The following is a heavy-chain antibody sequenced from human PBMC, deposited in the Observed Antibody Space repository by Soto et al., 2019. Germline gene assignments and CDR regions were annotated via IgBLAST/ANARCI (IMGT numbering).Heavy chain of an antibody. CDR1: GFTFSTYV. CDR2: ISGSGGRT. V-gene: IGHV3-23*01. CDR3: AKGVSGGYCFDY. D-gene: IGHD2-15*01. Sequence: EVQLLESGGGLVQPGGSLRLSCAASGFTFSTYVMSWVRQAPGKGLEWVSGISGSGGRTFHADSVKGRFTISRDDSKNTLYLQMNSLRAEDTAVYYCAKGVSGGYCFDYWGQGTLFTVSS. J-gene: IGHJ4*02.